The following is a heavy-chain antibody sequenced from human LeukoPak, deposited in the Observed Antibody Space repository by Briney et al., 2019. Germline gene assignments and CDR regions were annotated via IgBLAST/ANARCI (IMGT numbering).Heavy chain of an antibody. V-gene: IGHV3-23*01. Sequence: TGGSLRLSCAASGFTFSNYWMNWVRQVPGKGLEWVSAISGSGGSTYYADSVKGRFTISRDNSKNTLYLQMNSLRAEDTAVYYCACLGGINFDYWGQGTLVTVSS. CDR1: GFTFSNYW. CDR3: ACLGGINFDY. CDR2: ISGSGGST. J-gene: IGHJ4*02.